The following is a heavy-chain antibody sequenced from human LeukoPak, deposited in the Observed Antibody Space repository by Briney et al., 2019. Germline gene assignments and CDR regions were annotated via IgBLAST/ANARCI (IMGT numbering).Heavy chain of an antibody. CDR1: GFTFDAYA. D-gene: IGHD3-10*01. J-gene: IGHJ5*02. CDR3: AKGGRGLYNWFDP. Sequence: GRSLRLSCAASGFTFDAYAMHWVRQAPGKGLEWVSGISWNSGSIGYADSVKGRFTISRDNAKNSLYLQMNSLRAEDTALYYCAKGGRGLYNWFDPWGQGTLVTVSS. CDR2: ISWNSGSI. V-gene: IGHV3-9*01.